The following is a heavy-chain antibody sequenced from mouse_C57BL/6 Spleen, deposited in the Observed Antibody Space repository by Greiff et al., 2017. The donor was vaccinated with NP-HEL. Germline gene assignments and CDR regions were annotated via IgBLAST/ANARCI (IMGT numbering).Heavy chain of an antibody. D-gene: IGHD1-1*01. CDR3: ARSPHYYGSSYDWYFDV. J-gene: IGHJ1*03. Sequence: VQLQQSGAELARPGASVKLSCKASGYTFTSYGISWVKQRTGQGLEWIGEIYPRSGNTYYNEKFKGKATLTADKSYSTAYMELRSLTSEDSAVYFCARSPHYYGSSYDWYFDVWGTGTMVTVSS. CDR2: IYPRSGNT. CDR1: GYTFTSYG. V-gene: IGHV1-81*01.